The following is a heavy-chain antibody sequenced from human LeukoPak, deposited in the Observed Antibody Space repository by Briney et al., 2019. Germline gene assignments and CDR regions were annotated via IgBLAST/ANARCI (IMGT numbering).Heavy chain of an antibody. CDR1: GFTFSSYG. CDR2: ISYDGSNK. V-gene: IGHV3-30*18. Sequence: GRSLRLSCAASGFTFSSYGMHWVRQAPGKGLEWVAVISYDGSNKYYADSVKGRFTISRDNSKNTLYLHMNSLRAEDTAVYYCAKGGSYYDYWGQGTLVTVSS. CDR3: AKGGSYYDY. J-gene: IGHJ4*02. D-gene: IGHD3-16*01.